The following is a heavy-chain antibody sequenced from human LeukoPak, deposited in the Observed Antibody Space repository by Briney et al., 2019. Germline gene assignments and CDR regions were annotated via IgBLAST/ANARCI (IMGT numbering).Heavy chain of an antibody. CDR1: GFTFNTYG. CDR3: AKDPPPHHYYGSGSYYNN. J-gene: IGHJ4*02. Sequence: QAGGSLRLSCAASGFTFNTYGMSWVRQAPGKGLEWVSGISGSGGATYYADSVKGRFTISRDNSKNTLYLQMNSLRAEDTAVYYCAKDPPPHHYYGSGSYYNNWGQGTLVTVSS. V-gene: IGHV3-23*01. D-gene: IGHD3-10*01. CDR2: ISGSGGAT.